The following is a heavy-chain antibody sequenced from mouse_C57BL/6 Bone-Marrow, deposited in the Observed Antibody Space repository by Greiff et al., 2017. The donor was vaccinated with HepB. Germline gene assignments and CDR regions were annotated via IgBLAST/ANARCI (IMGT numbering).Heavy chain of an antibody. V-gene: IGHV1-69*01. J-gene: IGHJ3*01. CDR3: ARDHYYYGSSLWFAY. D-gene: IGHD1-1*01. Sequence: VQLQQPGAELVMPGASVKLSCKASGYTFTSYWMHWVKQRPGQGLEWIGEIDPSDSYTNYNQKFKGKSTLTVDKSSRTAYMQLSSLTSEDSAVYYCARDHYYYGSSLWFAYWGQGTLVTVSA. CDR2: IDPSDSYT. CDR1: GYTFTSYW.